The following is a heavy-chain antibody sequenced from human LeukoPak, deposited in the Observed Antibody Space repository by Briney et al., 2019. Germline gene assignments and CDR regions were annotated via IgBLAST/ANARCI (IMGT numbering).Heavy chain of an antibody. CDR2: IHYSGTT. V-gene: IGHV4-59*01. Sequence: PSETLSPTCTVSGGSISGYYWSWLRQPPGKGLEWIGYIHYSGTTNYNPSLKSRVTISLDTSKNQFTLRLRSMTAADTAVYYCAREGAFDTWGQGTMATVSS. CDR1: GGSISGYY. J-gene: IGHJ3*02. CDR3: AREGAFDT.